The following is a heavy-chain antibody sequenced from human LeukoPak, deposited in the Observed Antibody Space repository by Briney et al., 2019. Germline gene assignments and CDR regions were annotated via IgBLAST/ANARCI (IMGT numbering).Heavy chain of an antibody. J-gene: IGHJ4*02. CDR3: ARRLVPDY. CDR1: GGSISSSSYY. V-gene: IGHV4-39*01. Sequence: PSETLSLTCTVSGGSISSSSYYWGWIRQPPGKGLEWIGSIYYSGSTYYNPSLKSRVTISVDTSKNQFSLKLSSVTAADTAVYYCARRLVPDYWGQGTLVTVSS. CDR2: IYYSGST. D-gene: IGHD2-21*01.